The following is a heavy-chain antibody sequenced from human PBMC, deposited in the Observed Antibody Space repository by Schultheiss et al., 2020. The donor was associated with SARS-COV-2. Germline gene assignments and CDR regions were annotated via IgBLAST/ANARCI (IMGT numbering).Heavy chain of an antibody. Sequence: SETLSLTCTVSGGSISSSSYYWGWIRQPPGKGPEWIGSVHHSGRTYYKPSLKSRVTISVDTSKNQFSLKLSSVTAADTAVYYCARHADFPTYYYMDVWGKGTTVTVSS. D-gene: IGHD3-3*01. CDR3: ARHADFPTYYYMDV. V-gene: IGHV4-39*01. CDR2: VHHSGRT. CDR1: GGSISSSSYY. J-gene: IGHJ6*03.